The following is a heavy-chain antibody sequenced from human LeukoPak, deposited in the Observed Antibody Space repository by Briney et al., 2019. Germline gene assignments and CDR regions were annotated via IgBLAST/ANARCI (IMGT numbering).Heavy chain of an antibody. CDR3: ARGDVVVTGPFDY. CDR1: GFTFSNYA. V-gene: IGHV3-64*01. J-gene: IGHJ4*02. Sequence: GSLRLSCAASGFTFSNYAMHWVRQAAGKGLEYVSAISSNGGSTYYANSVKGRFTISRDNSKNTLYLQMGSLRAEDMAVYYCARGDVVVTGPFDYWGQGTLVTVSS. D-gene: IGHD2-2*01. CDR2: ISSNGGST.